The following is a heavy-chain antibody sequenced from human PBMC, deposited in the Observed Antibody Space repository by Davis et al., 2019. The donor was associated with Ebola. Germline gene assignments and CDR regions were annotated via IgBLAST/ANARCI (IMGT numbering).Heavy chain of an antibody. Sequence: GESLKISCAASGITVSSNYMSWVRQAPGKGLEWVSVIYIGGDTYYADSVKGRFTISRDNSKNTLYLQMNSLRVEDTAVYYCAKDREYDFWTGSPTGFDHWGQGTLVLVSS. D-gene: IGHD3-3*01. CDR1: GITVSSNY. CDR3: AKDREYDFWTGSPTGFDH. V-gene: IGHV3-66*01. CDR2: IYIGGDT. J-gene: IGHJ4*02.